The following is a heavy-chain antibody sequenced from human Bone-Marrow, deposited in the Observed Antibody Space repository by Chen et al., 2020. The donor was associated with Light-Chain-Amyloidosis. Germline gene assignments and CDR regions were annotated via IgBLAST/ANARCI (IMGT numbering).Heavy chain of an antibody. CDR1: GFTFSGAW. J-gene: IGHJ4*02. V-gene: IGHV3-15*01. CDR2: IKSDADGGTT. Sequence: EVNLVESGGGLVKPGGSLRLSCAASGFTFSGAWMSWVRQAPGKGLEWLGRIKSDADGGTTDYGAPVQGRFSISRDDSKKTLYLQMSSLKIEDTAMYYCTTDGRTDYWGQGTLVTVSS. CDR3: TTDGRTDY.